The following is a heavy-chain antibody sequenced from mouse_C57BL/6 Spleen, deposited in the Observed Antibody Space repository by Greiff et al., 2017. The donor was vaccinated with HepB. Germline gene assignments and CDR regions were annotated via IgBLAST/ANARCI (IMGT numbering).Heavy chain of an antibody. CDR2: INYDGSST. CDR1: GFTFSDYY. Sequence: EVKLQESEGGLVQPGSSMKLSCTASGFTFSDYYMAWVRQVPEKGLEWVANINYDGSSTYYLDSLKSRFIISRDNAKNILYLQMSSLKSEDTATYYCARDITGPFAYWGQGTLVTVSA. D-gene: IGHD1-3*01. J-gene: IGHJ3*01. CDR3: ARDITGPFAY. V-gene: IGHV5-16*01.